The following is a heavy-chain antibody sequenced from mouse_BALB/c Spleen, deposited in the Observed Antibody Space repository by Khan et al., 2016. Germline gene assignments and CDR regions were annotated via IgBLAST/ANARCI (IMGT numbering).Heavy chain of an antibody. V-gene: IGHV1-7*01. CDR2: INPSTGYT. D-gene: IGHD2-2*01. CDR3: ARSTMVLFAY. J-gene: IGHJ3*01. CDR1: GYTFTSYW. Sequence: QVQLQQSGAELAKPGASVKMSCKAPGYTFTSYWMHWVKQRPGQGLEWIGYINPSTGYTEYNQKFKDKATLTADKSSSTAYMQLSSLTSEDSAVXYCARSTMVLFAYWGQGTLVTVSA.